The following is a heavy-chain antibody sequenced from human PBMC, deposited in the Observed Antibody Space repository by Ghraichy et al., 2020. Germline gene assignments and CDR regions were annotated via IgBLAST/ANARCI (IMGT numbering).Heavy chain of an antibody. D-gene: IGHD2-15*01. CDR2: FDPEDGET. V-gene: IGHV1-24*01. CDR1: GYTLTELS. J-gene: IGHJ4*02. CDR3: ATSTLSSTGVVALIDY. Sequence: ASVKVSCKVSGYTLTELSMHWVRQAPGKGLEWMGGFDPEDGETIYAQKFQGRVTMTEDTSTDTAYMELSSLRSEDTAVYYCATSTLSSTGVVALIDYWGQGTLVTVSS.